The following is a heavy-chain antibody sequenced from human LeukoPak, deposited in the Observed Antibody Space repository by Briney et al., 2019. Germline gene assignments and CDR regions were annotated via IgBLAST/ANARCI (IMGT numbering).Heavy chain of an antibody. CDR2: ISYDGSNK. J-gene: IGHJ4*02. CDR3: AASLPNIVVVPATKGPFGY. D-gene: IGHD2-2*01. Sequence: GGSLRLSCAASGFTFSSYAMHWVRQAPGKGLEWVAVISYDGSNKYYADSVKGRFTISRDNSKNTLYLQMNSLRAEDTAVYYCAASLPNIVVVPATKGPFGYWGQGALVTVSS. CDR1: GFTFSSYA. V-gene: IGHV3-30*04.